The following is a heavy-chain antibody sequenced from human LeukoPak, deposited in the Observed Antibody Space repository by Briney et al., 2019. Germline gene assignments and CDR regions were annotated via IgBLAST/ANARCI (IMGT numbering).Heavy chain of an antibody. Sequence: ASVNVSFTASGYTFTSYGISWVRQAPGQGLEWMGWISAYNGNTNYAQKLQGRVTMTTDTSTSTAYMELRSLRSDDTAVYYCVRGIAAAGVDYWGQGTLVTVSS. CDR2: ISAYNGNT. V-gene: IGHV1-18*01. CDR1: GYTFTSYG. D-gene: IGHD6-13*01. J-gene: IGHJ4*02. CDR3: VRGIAAAGVDY.